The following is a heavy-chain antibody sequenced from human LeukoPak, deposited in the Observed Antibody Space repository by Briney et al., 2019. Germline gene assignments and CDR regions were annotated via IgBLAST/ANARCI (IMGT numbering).Heavy chain of an antibody. CDR1: GYTFTGHY. J-gene: IGHJ4*02. CDR2: INPNSGGT. Sequence: GASVKVSCKASGYTFTGHYMHWVRQAPGQGLEWMGWINPNSGGTNYAQKFQGRVTMTRDTSISTAYMELSRLRSDDTAVYYCAIGRAMIVVVPLDYWGQGTLVTVSS. D-gene: IGHD3-22*01. CDR3: AIGRAMIVVVPLDY. V-gene: IGHV1-2*02.